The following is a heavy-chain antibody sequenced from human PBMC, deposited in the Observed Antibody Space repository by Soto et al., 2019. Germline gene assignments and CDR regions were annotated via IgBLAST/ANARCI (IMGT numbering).Heavy chain of an antibody. CDR3: SIGSWSAETFDV. D-gene: IGHD2-2*01. Sequence: QVHLEQSGAEVKKPGSSVKVSCKAAGGTFSTYTLIWVRQAPGQGLEWMGRIIPMLTVTNSAQKFQGRVTLTAAKSTSTAFMELTSLTSDDTAVYYCSIGSWSAETFDVWCQGTMVTVSS. CDR2: IIPMLTVT. V-gene: IGHV1-69*02. CDR1: GGTFSTYT. J-gene: IGHJ3*01.